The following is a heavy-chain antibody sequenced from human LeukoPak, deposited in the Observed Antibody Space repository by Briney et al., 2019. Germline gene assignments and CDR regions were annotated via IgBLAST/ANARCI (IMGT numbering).Heavy chain of an antibody. D-gene: IGHD2-15*01. CDR1: GFNFSTYN. Sequence: GGSLRLSCAVSGFNFSTYNMNWVRQAPGKGLEWVSSISSTGSYIYYTDSMKGRFTISRDNAKNSLYLQMNSLRAEDTAVYYCAKDRCSGYSCYSPNLWGQGTLVTVSS. CDR2: ISSTGSYI. CDR3: AKDRCSGYSCYSPNL. V-gene: IGHV3-21*01. J-gene: IGHJ5*02.